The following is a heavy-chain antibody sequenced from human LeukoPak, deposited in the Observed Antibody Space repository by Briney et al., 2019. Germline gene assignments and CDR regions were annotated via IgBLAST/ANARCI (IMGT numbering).Heavy chain of an antibody. D-gene: IGHD6-13*01. CDR3: ARDQSSSSWYYFDY. Sequence: GASVKVSCKASGYTFTGYYMHWVRQAPGQGLGWMGRINPNSGGTNYAQKFQGRVTMTRDTSISTAYMELSRLRSDDTAVYYCARDQSSSSWYYFDYWGQGTLVTVSS. J-gene: IGHJ4*02. CDR1: GYTFTGYY. V-gene: IGHV1-2*06. CDR2: INPNSGGT.